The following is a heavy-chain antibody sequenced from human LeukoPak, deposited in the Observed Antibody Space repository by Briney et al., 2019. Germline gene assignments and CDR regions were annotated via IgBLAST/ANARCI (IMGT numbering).Heavy chain of an antibody. CDR3: ARDRREWGWQLVLEYNWFDP. J-gene: IGHJ5*02. V-gene: IGHV7-4-1*02. D-gene: IGHD6-6*01. CDR2: INTNTGNP. Sequence: ASVKVSCTASGYTFTSYAMNWVRQAPGQGLEWMGWINTNTGNPTYAQGFTGRFVFSLDTSVSTAYLQISSLKAEDTAVYYCARDRREWGWQLVLEYNWFDPWGQGTLVTVSS. CDR1: GYTFTSYA.